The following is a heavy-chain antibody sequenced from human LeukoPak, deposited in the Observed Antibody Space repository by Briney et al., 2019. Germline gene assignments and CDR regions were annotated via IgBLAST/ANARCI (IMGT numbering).Heavy chain of an antibody. D-gene: IGHD3-22*01. CDR2: INPSGGST. V-gene: IGHV1-46*01. J-gene: IGHJ4*02. Sequence: ASVKVSCKASGYTFTSYYMHWARQAPGQGLEWMGIINPSGGSTSYAQKFQGRVTMTRDTSTSTVYMELSSLRSEDTAVYYCARGTAGYYYDSSGFLSWGQGTLVTVSS. CDR1: GYTFTSYY. CDR3: ARGTAGYYYDSSGFLS.